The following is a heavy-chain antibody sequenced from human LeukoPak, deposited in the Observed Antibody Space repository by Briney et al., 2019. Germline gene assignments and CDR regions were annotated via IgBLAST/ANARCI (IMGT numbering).Heavy chain of an antibody. Sequence: ETLCLTPALHLGSPSVALLCSGPQPPGKGLEWIGEINHSGSTNYNPSRKRRIIISVDTSKNQFSLKLSSVTAADTAVYYCARGKGRARGPYYYDSSGYYYFDYWGEGTLVTVSS. J-gene: IGHJ4*02. CDR1: LGSPSVAL. CDR3: ARGKGRARGPYYYDSSGYYYFDY. D-gene: IGHD3-22*01. CDR2: INHSGST. V-gene: IGHV4-34*01.